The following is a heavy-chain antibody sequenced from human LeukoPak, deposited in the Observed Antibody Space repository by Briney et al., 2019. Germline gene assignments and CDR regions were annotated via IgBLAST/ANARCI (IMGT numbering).Heavy chain of an antibody. J-gene: IGHJ3*02. CDR2: MNPNSGNT. D-gene: IGHD3-22*01. Sequence: ASVKVSCKASGYTFTSYDINWVRQAPGQGLEWMGWMNPNSGNTGYAQKFQGRVTMTRNTSISTAYMELSSLRSEDTAVYYCARANDSSGYYYSDAFDIWGQGTMVTVSS. V-gene: IGHV1-8*01. CDR3: ARANDSSGYYYSDAFDI. CDR1: GYTFTSYD.